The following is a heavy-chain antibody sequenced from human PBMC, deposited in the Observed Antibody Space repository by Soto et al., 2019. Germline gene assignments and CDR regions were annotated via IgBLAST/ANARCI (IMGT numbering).Heavy chain of an antibody. Sequence: HPGGSLRLSCAASGFTFSSYAMSWVRQAPGKGLEWVSAISGSGGSTYYADSVKGRFTISRDNSKNTLYLQMNSLRAEDTAVYYCAKGSSGYLYYFDYWGQGILVTVSS. CDR1: GFTFSSYA. D-gene: IGHD3-22*01. J-gene: IGHJ4*02. V-gene: IGHV3-23*01. CDR2: ISGSGGST. CDR3: AKGSSGYLYYFDY.